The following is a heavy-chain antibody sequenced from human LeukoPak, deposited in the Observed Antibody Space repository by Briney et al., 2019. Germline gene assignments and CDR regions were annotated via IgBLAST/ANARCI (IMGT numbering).Heavy chain of an antibody. CDR3: AKDGTTTITFDY. Sequence: PGGALRLSCAASGCTFSSYAMSWVRQAPGEGLEYVSVIRGSGGSTHYRDSVEGRFTISRDNSKNTLYLQMNSLRVDDTAVYYCAKDGTTTITFDYWGQGTLVTVSS. V-gene: IGHV3-23*01. CDR2: IRGSGGST. CDR1: GCTFSSYA. J-gene: IGHJ4*02. D-gene: IGHD1-1*01.